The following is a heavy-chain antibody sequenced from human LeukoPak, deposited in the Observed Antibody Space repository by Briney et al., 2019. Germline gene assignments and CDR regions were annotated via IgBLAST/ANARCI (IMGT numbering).Heavy chain of an antibody. J-gene: IGHJ3*02. CDR1: GFTFSSYA. CDR2: ISSNGGST. V-gene: IGHV3-64*01. CDR3: ARDNWGSLDAFDI. D-gene: IGHD7-27*01. Sequence: PGGSLRLSCAASGFTFSSYAMHWVRQAPGKGLEYVSAISSNGGSTYYANSVKGRFTISRDNSKNTLYLQMGSLRAEDMAVYYCARDNWGSLDAFDIWGQGTMVTVSS.